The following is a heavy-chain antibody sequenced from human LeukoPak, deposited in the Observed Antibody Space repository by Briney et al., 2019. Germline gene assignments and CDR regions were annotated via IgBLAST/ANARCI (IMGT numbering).Heavy chain of an antibody. Sequence: SETLSLTCTVSGGSISSYYWSWIRQPPGKGLEWIGYIYYSGSTNYNPSLKSRVTISVDTSKNQFSLKLSSVTAADTAVYYCAGGEWLSYFDYWGQGTLVTVSS. V-gene: IGHV4-59*01. D-gene: IGHD3-3*01. CDR3: AGGEWLSYFDY. CDR1: GGSISSYY. J-gene: IGHJ4*02. CDR2: IYYSGST.